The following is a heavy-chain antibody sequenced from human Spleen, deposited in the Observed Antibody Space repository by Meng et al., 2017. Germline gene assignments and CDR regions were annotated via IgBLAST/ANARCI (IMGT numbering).Heavy chain of an antibody. CDR1: GYNFPDYY. D-gene: IGHD6-25*01. CDR3: ARDEDISAAGKLFGDY. V-gene: IGHV1-2*06. CDR2: INPKSGDT. Sequence: ASVKVSCKPSGYNFPDYYIHWVRRAPGQGLEWMGRINPKSGDTHYAQKFQARVTMTGDTSISTAYMELSGLRSDDTAMYYCARDEDISAAGKLFGDYWGQGTLLTGSS. J-gene: IGHJ4*02.